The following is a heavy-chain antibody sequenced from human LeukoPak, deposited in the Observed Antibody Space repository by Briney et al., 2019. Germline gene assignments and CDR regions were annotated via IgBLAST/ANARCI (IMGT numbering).Heavy chain of an antibody. CDR3: ARAWIELWSHDY. J-gene: IGHJ4*02. Sequence: GGSLRLSCAASGFTFSSYAMHWVRQAPGKGLEWVAVISYDGSNKYYADSVKGRFTISRDNSKNTLYLQMNSLRAEDTAVYYCARAWIELWSHDYWGQGTLVTVSS. D-gene: IGHD5-18*01. V-gene: IGHV3-30*04. CDR2: ISYDGSNK. CDR1: GFTFSSYA.